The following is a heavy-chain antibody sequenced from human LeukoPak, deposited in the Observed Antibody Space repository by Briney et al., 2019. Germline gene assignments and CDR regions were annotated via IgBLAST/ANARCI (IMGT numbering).Heavy chain of an antibody. CDR1: VYTFTGYY. CDR2: INPNSGGT. Sequence: ASVKVSCKASVYTFTGYYMHWVRQAPGQGLEWMGWINPNSGGTNYAQKFQGRVTMTRDTSISTAYMELSRLRSDDTAVYYCARAYYDILTGYENFDYWGQGTLVTVSS. J-gene: IGHJ4*02. CDR3: ARAYYDILTGYENFDY. D-gene: IGHD3-9*01. V-gene: IGHV1-2*02.